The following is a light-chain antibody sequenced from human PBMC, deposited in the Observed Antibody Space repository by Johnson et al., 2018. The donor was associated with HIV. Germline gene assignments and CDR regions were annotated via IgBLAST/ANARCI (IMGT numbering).Light chain of an antibody. CDR1: SSNIGSNT. CDR2: RNN. J-gene: IGLJ1*01. Sequence: QSVLTQSPSASGTPGQRVTISCSGSSSNIGSNTVNWYQQLPGTAPKLLIYRNNQRPSGVPDRFSGSKSGPSASMAISGLQAEDEADYYWAAWECSLNAYVFGTGTKVTVL. CDR3: AAWECSLNAYV. V-gene: IGLV1-44*01.